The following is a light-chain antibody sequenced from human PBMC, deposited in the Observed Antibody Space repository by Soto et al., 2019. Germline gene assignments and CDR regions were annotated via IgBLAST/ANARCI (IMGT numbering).Light chain of an antibody. V-gene: IGKV1-5*03. CDR2: KAS. Sequence: DIQMTQSPSTLSGSVGDRVTIPFRASQTISSWLAWYQQKPGKAPKLLIYKASTLKSGVPSRFSGGGSGTDFTLTISSLQPEDFATYYCQQSYSTPTFGHGTKVDIK. J-gene: IGKJ1*01. CDR3: QQSYSTPT. CDR1: QTISSW.